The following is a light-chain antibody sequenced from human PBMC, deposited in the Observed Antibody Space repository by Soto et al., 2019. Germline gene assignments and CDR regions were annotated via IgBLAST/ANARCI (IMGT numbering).Light chain of an antibody. CDR2: DAS. CDR3: QQRNNWPPMYS. Sequence: EIVLTQSPATLSLSPGERATLSCRASQSVNSLLAWYQHKPGQTPKLLIYDASNRAAGIPVRFRGSGSGRDFTLTITSLEPEDVAVYFCQQRNNWPPMYSFGQGTKLEI. J-gene: IGKJ2*03. V-gene: IGKV3-11*02. CDR1: QSVNSL.